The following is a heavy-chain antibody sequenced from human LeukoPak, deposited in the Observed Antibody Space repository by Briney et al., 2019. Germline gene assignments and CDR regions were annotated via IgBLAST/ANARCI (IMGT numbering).Heavy chain of an antibody. CDR2: ISYDGSNK. J-gene: IGHJ4*02. CDR3: AKAGYSSGWRSFDY. V-gene: IGHV3-30*18. Sequence: PGGSRRLSCAASGFTFSSFGMHWVRQAPGKGLEWVAVISYDGSNKFYADSVKGRFTISRDNSKNTLYLQMNSLRAEDTAVFYCAKAGYSSGWRSFDYWGQGTLVTVSS. CDR1: GFTFSSFG. D-gene: IGHD6-19*01.